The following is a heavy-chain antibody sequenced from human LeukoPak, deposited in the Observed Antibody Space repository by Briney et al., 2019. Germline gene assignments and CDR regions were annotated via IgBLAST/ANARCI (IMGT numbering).Heavy chain of an antibody. D-gene: IGHD3-10*02. J-gene: IGHJ6*04. CDR2: INPNSGGT. V-gene: IGHV1-2*02. CDR1: GYTFTGYY. Sequence: ASVKVSCKASGYTFTGYYMHWVRQAPGQGLEWMGWINPNSGGTNYAQKFQGRVTITWDTSISTAYLELSRLRSDDTAVYYCAREMVGAPPYPHGMDVWGKGTTVTVSS. CDR3: AREMVGAPPYPHGMDV.